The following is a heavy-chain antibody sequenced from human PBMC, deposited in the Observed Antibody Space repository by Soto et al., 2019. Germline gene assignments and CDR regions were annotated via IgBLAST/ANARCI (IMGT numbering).Heavy chain of an antibody. CDR2: IYYTGSI. CDR1: GGSLSNNY. V-gene: IGHV4-59*12. Sequence: SETLCLTCTVSGGSLSNNYWRWIRQPPGKALEWIGYIYYTGSIKYNPSLESRVTLSLDTSKNQFSMKLSSVTAADTAVYYCARYQWVYYHYYGMDVWGQGTTVIVSS. D-gene: IGHD1-26*01. J-gene: IGHJ6*02. CDR3: ARYQWVYYHYYGMDV.